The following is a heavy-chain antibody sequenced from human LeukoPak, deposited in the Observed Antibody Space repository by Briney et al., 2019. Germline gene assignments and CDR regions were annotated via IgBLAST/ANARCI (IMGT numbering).Heavy chain of an antibody. V-gene: IGHV4-59*01. Sequence: PSETLSLTCTVSGXSISSYYWSWIRQPPGKGLEWIGYIYYSGTTNYNPSLKSRVAISVDTSKNQSSLKLTSVTAADTAVYYCVRDKGDVTRASSERFDYWGQGTLVTVSS. CDR1: GXSISSYY. D-gene: IGHD4-17*01. CDR3: VRDKGDVTRASSERFDY. J-gene: IGHJ4*02. CDR2: IYYSGTT.